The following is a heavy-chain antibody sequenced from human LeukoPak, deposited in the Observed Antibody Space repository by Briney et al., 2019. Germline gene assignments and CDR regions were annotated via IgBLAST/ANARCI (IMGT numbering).Heavy chain of an antibody. CDR1: GYTLTELS. CDR3: ATGRRSGRYSLL. D-gene: IGHD3-10*01. V-gene: IGHV1-24*01. CDR2: FDPEDGET. Sequence: ASVKVSCKXSGYTLTELSMHWVRQAPGKGLEWMGGFDPEDGETIYAQKFQGRVTMTEDTSTDTAYMELSGLRSEDTAVYYCATGRRSGRYSLLWGQGTLVTVSS. J-gene: IGHJ4*02.